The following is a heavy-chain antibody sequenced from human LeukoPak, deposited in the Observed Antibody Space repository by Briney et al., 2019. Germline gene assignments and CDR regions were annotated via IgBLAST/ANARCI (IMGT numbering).Heavy chain of an antibody. Sequence: GGSLRLSCAASGFTFSSYSMNWVRQAPGKGLEWVSYISSSSSTIYSADSVKGRFTISRDNAKNSLYLQMNSLRAEDTAVYYCARGPGTTSGYYYYYMDVWGKGTTVTVSS. CDR3: ARGPGTTSGYYYYYMDV. J-gene: IGHJ6*03. D-gene: IGHD1-7*01. V-gene: IGHV3-48*04. CDR1: GFTFSSYS. CDR2: ISSSSSTI.